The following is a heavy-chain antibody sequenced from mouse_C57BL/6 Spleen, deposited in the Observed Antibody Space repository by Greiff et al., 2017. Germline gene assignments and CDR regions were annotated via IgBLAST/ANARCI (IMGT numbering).Heavy chain of an antibody. CDR1: GYTFTDYE. CDR2: IDPETGGT. Sequence: QVQLQQSGAELVRPGASVTLSCKASGYTFTDYEMHWVQQTPVHGLEWLGAIDPETGGTAYNQKFKGKAILTADKSSRTAYMELRSLTSEDSAVYYCTRGDDYDGFDYWGQGTTLTVSS. CDR3: TRGDDYDGFDY. V-gene: IGHV1-15*01. J-gene: IGHJ2*01. D-gene: IGHD2-4*01.